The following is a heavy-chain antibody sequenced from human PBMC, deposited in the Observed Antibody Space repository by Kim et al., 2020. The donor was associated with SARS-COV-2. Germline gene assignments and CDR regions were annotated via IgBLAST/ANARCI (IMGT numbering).Heavy chain of an antibody. J-gene: IGHJ6*02. CDR2: INPSGGST. CDR1: GYTFTSYY. Sequence: ASVKVSCKASGYTFTSYYMHWVRQAPGQGLEWMGIINPSGGSTSYAQKFQGRVTMTRDTSTSTVYMELSSLRSEDTAVYYCARDDYYGSGSAFYYYYGMDVWGQGTTVTVSS. CDR3: ARDDYYGSGSAFYYYYGMDV. D-gene: IGHD3-10*01. V-gene: IGHV1-46*01.